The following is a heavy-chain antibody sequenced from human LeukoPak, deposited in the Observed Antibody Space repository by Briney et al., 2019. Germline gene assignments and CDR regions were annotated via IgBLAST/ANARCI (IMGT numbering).Heavy chain of an antibody. CDR3: AREGGKKRFCSSTSCYGLGAFDI. V-gene: IGHV4-34*01. J-gene: IGHJ3*02. CDR1: GGSFSGYY. D-gene: IGHD2-2*01. Sequence: SETLSLTCAAYGGSFSGYYWSWIRQPPGKGLEWIGEINHSGSINYNPSLKSRVTISVDTSKNQFSLKLSSVTAADTAVYYCAREGGKKRFCSSTSCYGLGAFDIWGQGTMVTVSS. CDR2: INHSGSI.